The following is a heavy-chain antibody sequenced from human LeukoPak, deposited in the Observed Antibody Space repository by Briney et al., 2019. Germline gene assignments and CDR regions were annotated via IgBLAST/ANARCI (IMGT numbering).Heavy chain of an antibody. CDR1: GYSISSGYY. D-gene: IGHD5-18*01. CDR3: ATRGIQLWPRNNYFDY. CDR2: IYHSGST. J-gene: IGHJ4*02. V-gene: IGHV4-38-2*02. Sequence: SETLSLTCTVSGYSISSGYYWGWIRQPPGKGLEWIGSIYHSGSTYYNPSLKSRVTISVDTSKNQFSLKLSSVTAADTAVYYCATRGIQLWPRNNYFDYWGQGTLVTVSS.